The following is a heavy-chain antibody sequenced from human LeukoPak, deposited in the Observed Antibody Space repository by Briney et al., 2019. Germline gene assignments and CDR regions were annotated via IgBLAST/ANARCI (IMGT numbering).Heavy chain of an antibody. CDR3: ARVLRQQLVTPWDY. CDR2: ISSSSSYI. D-gene: IGHD6-13*01. Sequence: GGSLRLSCAASGFTFSSYSMNWVRQAPGKGLEWVSSISSSSSYIYYADSVKGRFTISRDNAKNSLYLQMNSLRAEDTAVYYCARVLRQQLVTPWDYWGQGTLVTVSS. J-gene: IGHJ4*02. CDR1: GFTFSSYS. V-gene: IGHV3-21*01.